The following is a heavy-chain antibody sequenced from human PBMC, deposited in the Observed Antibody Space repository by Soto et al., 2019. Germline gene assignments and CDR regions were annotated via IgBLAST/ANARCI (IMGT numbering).Heavy chain of an antibody. Sequence: PGGSLRLSCAASGFTFSSYAMSWVRQAPGKGLEWVSAISGSGGSTYYADSVKGRFTISRDNSKNTLYLQMNSLRAEDTAVYYCANNYAILTGHEYWGQGTLVTVSS. J-gene: IGHJ4*02. CDR1: GFTFSSYA. D-gene: IGHD3-9*01. V-gene: IGHV3-23*01. CDR3: ANNYAILTGHEY. CDR2: ISGSGGST.